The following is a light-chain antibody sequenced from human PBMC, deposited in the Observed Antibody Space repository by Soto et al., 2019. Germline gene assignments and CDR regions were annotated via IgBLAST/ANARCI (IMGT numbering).Light chain of an antibody. CDR2: AAS. CDR3: QQSYSTTPT. J-gene: IGKJ4*01. CDR1: QSFXTY. Sequence: ISLTNSPSTLSASAGDRVTLTCRASQSFXTYLNWYKRKPGQAPRMLXSAASSRQTGGPSRLSGSGSGTDFTLTISSLQPEYFATYYCQQSYSTTPTFGGGTKVDIK. V-gene: IGKV1-39*01.